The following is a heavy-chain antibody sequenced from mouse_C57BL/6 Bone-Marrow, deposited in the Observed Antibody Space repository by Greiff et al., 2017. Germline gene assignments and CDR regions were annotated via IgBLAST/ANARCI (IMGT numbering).Heavy chain of an antibody. V-gene: IGHV5-9*01. Sequence: EVQLQESGGGLVKPGGSLKLSCAASGFTFSSYTMSWVRQTPEKRLEWVATISGGGGNTYYPDSVKGRFTISRDNAKNTLYLQMSSLRSEDTALYYCARQGYYGSSYKAMDYWGQGTSVTVSS. CDR2: ISGGGGNT. J-gene: IGHJ4*01. D-gene: IGHD1-1*01. CDR3: ARQGYYGSSYKAMDY. CDR1: GFTFSSYT.